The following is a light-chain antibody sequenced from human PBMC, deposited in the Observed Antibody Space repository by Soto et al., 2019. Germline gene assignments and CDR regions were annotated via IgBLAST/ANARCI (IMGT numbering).Light chain of an antibody. CDR1: QDIAAY. V-gene: IGKV1D-12*01. J-gene: IGKJ5*01. Sequence: TITRRASQDIAAYLAWYQHKPGRAPELLIHAASSLQSGVPSRFSGSGSGTDFTLTINSLQPEDFATYYCQQAYSFPITFGQGTRLEIK. CDR3: QQAYSFPIT. CDR2: AAS.